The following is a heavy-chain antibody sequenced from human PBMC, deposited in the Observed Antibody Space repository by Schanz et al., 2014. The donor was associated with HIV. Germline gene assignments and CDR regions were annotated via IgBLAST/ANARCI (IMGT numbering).Heavy chain of an antibody. CDR1: GFTFRNFG. CDR2: IWYDGTKI. Sequence: QEQLVESGGGVVQPGKSLRLSCAVSGFTFRNFGMHWVRQAPGKGLEWVAVIWYDGTKIDYADSVKGRFTISRDNPKNMLYLQMNSLRAEDTAVYYCANSGYCTSGICYTRGTGMDVWGQGTTVTVSS. CDR3: ANSGYCTSGICYTRGTGMDV. D-gene: IGHD2-8*01. V-gene: IGHV3-33*06. J-gene: IGHJ6*02.